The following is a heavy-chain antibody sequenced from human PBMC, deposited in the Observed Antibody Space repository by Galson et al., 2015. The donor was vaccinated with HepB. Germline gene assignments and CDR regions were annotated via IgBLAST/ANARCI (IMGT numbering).Heavy chain of an antibody. J-gene: IGHJ5*02. CDR3: ARATMIQGVPDS. D-gene: IGHD3-10*01. V-gene: IGHV3-13*01. CDR2: LEPAGET. Sequence: SLRLSCAASGFTFSKYDMHWVRQPPGKSPEWVSVLEPAGETYYTGSVKGRFTISRDDASNILSLQMNNLRVGDTAVYYCARATMIQGVPDSWGQGTLVTVSS. CDR1: GFTFSKYD.